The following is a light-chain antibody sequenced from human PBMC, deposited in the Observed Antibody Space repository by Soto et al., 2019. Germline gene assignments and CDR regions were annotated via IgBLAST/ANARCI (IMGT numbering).Light chain of an antibody. Sequence: DIQLTQSPSFLSASVGDRVTITCRASQDINTYLAWYQQTPGKAPKLLIYAASTLQSAVPPRFSGDGSGTEFTLTISSLQPEDFATYYYQQLNSYPQTFGQGTKVEF. J-gene: IGKJ1*01. CDR3: QQLNSYPQT. CDR1: QDINTY. CDR2: AAS. V-gene: IGKV1-9*01.